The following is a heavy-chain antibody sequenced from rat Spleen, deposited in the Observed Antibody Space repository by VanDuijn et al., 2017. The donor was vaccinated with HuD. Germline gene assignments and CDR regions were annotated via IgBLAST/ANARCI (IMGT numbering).Heavy chain of an antibody. V-gene: IGHV2S13*01. D-gene: IGHD1-12*02. J-gene: IGHJ2*01. CDR2: IWSGGNT. CDR1: GFSLTSYH. Sequence: QVQLMESGPGLVQPSETLSLTCTVSGFSLTSYHVHWVRQSPGKGLEWMAVIWSGGNTDYNSALKSRLSISRDTSKSQVFLKVNSLKTEDTGIYYCTRNYAYYYDGSYHGGFDYWGQGVMVTVSS. CDR3: TRNYAYYYDGSYHGGFDY.